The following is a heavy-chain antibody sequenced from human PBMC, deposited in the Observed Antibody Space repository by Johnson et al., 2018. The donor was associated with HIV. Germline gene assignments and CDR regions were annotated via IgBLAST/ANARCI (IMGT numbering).Heavy chain of an antibody. CDR2: ISSNGIGT. CDR3: ARSWGPMRKDAFDI. V-gene: IGHV3-64*01. CDR1: GFTFSSYG. J-gene: IGHJ3*02. Sequence: VQLVESGGGVVQPGGSLRLSCAASGFTFSSYGMHWVRQAPGKVLEYVSAISSNGIGTYYANSVDGRFTISRDNDKNTLYLEMGSLRVKAMAVYYCARSWGPMRKDAFDIWGQGTMVTVSS. D-gene: IGHD3-16*01.